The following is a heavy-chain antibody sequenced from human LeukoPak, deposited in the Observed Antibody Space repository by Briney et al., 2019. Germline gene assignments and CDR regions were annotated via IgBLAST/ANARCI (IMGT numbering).Heavy chain of an antibody. J-gene: IGHJ4*02. V-gene: IGHV3-74*01. CDR3: ARGDSSGWYGSGGSPNGHLDY. CDR1: GFTFSSYW. D-gene: IGHD6-13*01. Sequence: GGSLRLSCAASGFTFSSYWMHWVRQAPGKGLVWVSRINSDGSSTSYADSVKGRFTISRDNAKNTLYLQMNSLRAEDTAVYYCARGDSSGWYGSGGSPNGHLDYWGQGTLVTVSS. CDR2: INSDGSST.